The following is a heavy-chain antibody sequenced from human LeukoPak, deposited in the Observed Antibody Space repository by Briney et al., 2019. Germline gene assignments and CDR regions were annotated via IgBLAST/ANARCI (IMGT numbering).Heavy chain of an antibody. Sequence: PSETLSLTCTVSGGSISSYYWSWIRQPPGKGLEWIGYIYYSGSTYYNPSLKSRVTISVDTSKNQFSLKLSSVTAADTAVYYCARGLGGQIDYWGQGTLVTVSS. CDR3: ARGLGGQIDY. CDR1: GGSISSYY. D-gene: IGHD2-15*01. CDR2: IYYSGST. V-gene: IGHV4-59*01. J-gene: IGHJ4*02.